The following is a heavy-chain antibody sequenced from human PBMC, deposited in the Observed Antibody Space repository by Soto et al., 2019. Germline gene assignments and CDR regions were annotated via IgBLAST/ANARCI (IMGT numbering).Heavy chain of an antibody. J-gene: IGHJ4*02. CDR2: IHHSGGT. Sequence: QVQLQESGPGLVKPSGTLSLSCAVSGGSASNNNWWSWVRQSPGNGLEWIGEIHHSGGTSYNPSLDSRATLSVDKSKNELSLRLNYVTAADTAVYYCTKNSVYALDYWGLGILVTVSS. D-gene: IGHD5-12*01. CDR1: GGSASNNNW. CDR3: TKNSVYALDY. V-gene: IGHV4-4*02.